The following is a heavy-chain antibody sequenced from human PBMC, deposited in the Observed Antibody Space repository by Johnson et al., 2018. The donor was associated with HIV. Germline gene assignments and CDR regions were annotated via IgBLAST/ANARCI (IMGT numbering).Heavy chain of an antibody. CDR2: IKQDGGEK. J-gene: IGHJ3*01. D-gene: IGHD3-22*01. Sequence: VQLVESGGGLVQPGGSLRLSCVASGFTFSSYWMSWVRQAPGKGLEWVANIKQDGGEKYYVDSVKGRFTFSRDNAKNYLYLQMNSLRAEDTAVYYCARGDYYDSSGPWVDAFDVWGQGTMVTVSS. V-gene: IGHV3-7*01. CDR3: ARGDYYDSSGPWVDAFDV. CDR1: GFTFSSYW.